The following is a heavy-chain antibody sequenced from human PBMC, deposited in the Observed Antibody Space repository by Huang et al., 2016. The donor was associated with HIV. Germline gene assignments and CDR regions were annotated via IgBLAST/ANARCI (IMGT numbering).Heavy chain of an antibody. D-gene: IGHD2-8*02. J-gene: IGHJ3*02. CDR2: IYWDDDQ. Sequence: QITLKESGPTLVKPTQTLTLTFTFSGFSLTTSGVGVAWIRQPPGKALEWLALIYWDDDQRYSPSLRTRLTITKDTSNNQVVLTMTNLDRVDTATYYCALTGPGDAFDIWGQGTMVAVSS. CDR3: ALTGPGDAFDI. V-gene: IGHV2-5*02. CDR1: GFSLTTSGVG.